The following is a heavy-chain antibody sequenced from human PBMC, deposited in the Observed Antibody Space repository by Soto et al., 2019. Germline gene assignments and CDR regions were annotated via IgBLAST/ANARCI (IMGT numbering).Heavy chain of an antibody. Sequence: QVQLVQSGAEVKRPGASVKVSCKFSGYNFIDYGMSWVRQAPGQGLEWMGWISGSNGATNYAQKFQGRVTLITHASTNTAYLELRSLRKDDTAVYYCARDSKWLIIKGNWFDSWGQGTLVTVSS. CDR1: GYNFIDYG. CDR3: ARDSKWLIIKGNWFDS. J-gene: IGHJ5*01. V-gene: IGHV1-18*04. D-gene: IGHD3-22*01. CDR2: ISGSNGAT.